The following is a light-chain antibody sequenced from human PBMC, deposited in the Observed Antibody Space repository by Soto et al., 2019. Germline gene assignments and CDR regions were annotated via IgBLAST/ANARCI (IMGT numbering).Light chain of an antibody. CDR2: EVS. Sequence: QSALTQPASVSGSPGQSITISCTGTSSDVGAYNYVSWYQQHPGKAPKLMIFEVSDRPSGVSNRFAGAKSGNTASLTISGLQAEDEADYYCSSYTSSNTLGFGGGTKRTV. CDR3: SSYTSSNTLG. CDR1: SSDVGAYNY. J-gene: IGLJ2*01. V-gene: IGLV2-14*01.